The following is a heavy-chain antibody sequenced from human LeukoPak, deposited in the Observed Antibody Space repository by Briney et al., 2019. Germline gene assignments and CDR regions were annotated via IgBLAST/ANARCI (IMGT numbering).Heavy chain of an antibody. CDR2: IYYSGST. CDR1: GGSISSYY. J-gene: IGHJ3*02. V-gene: IGHV4-59*01. D-gene: IGHD2-15*01. Sequence: SETLSLTCTVSGGSISSYYWSWIRQPPGKGLEWIGYIYYSGSTNYNPSLKSRVTISVDTSKNQFSLKLSSVTAADTAVYYCARQYCSGGRCYLSGAFDIWGQGTMVTVSS. CDR3: ARQYCSGGRCYLSGAFDI.